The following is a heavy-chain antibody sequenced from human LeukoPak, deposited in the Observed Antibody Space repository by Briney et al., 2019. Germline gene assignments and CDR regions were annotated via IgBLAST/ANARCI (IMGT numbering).Heavy chain of an antibody. V-gene: IGHV3-23*01. CDR1: GLHFSGTA. CDR2: ISHDGMNA. J-gene: IGHJ5*02. Sequence: GESLKISCAASGLHFSGTAMSWVRQAPGKGLEWVSAISHDGMNAYYADSVKGRFTTSRDNSKKTVSLEMSSLTAADTGVYYCAKDGAQYSSGPECDPRGQGALVTVSP. D-gene: IGHD6-19*01. CDR3: AKDGAQYSSGPECDP.